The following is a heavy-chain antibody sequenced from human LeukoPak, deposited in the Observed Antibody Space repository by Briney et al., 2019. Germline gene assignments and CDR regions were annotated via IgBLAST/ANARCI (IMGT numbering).Heavy chain of an antibody. V-gene: IGHV3-74*01. Sequence: KPGGSLRLSCAASGFTFSSYWMHWVRKVPGKGLVWVSRIGTDGSRTTYADYVQGRFTISRDNAKSTLYLQMNGLRAEDTAVYYCARDKYGGNSNGFDIWGQGTLVTVSS. J-gene: IGHJ3*02. D-gene: IGHD4-23*01. CDR2: IGTDGSRT. CDR1: GFTFSSYW. CDR3: ARDKYGGNSNGFDI.